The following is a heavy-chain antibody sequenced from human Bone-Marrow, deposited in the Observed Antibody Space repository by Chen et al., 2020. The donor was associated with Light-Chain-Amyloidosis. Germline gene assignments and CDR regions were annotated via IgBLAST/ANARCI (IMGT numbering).Heavy chain of an antibody. CDR2: IGTDGDT. CDR3: ARAGNYYDSSGYYAFDI. V-gene: IGHV3-13*01. Sequence: EVQLVESGGGLVQPGGSLRLSCAASGFTFSSYDMHWVRQATGKGLEWVSAIGTDGDTYYPGSVKCRFTISRENAKNSLYLQMNSLRAGDTAVYYCARAGNYYDSSGYYAFDIWGQGTMVTVSS. J-gene: IGHJ3*02. D-gene: IGHD3-22*01. CDR1: GFTFSSYD.